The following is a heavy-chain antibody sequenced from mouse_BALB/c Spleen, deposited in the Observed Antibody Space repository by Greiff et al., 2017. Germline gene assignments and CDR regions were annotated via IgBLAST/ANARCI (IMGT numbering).Heavy chain of an antibody. D-gene: IGHD3-1*01. CDR1: GFTFSSYA. CDR2: ISSGGSYT. J-gene: IGHJ3*01. Sequence: DVKLVESGGGLVKPGGSLKLSCAASGFTFSSYAMSWVRQTPEKRLEWVATISSGGSYTYYPDSVKGRFTISRDNAKNTLYLQMSSLRSEDTAMYYCARPNSSGYTWFAYWGQGTLVTVSA. CDR3: ARPNSSGYTWFAY. V-gene: IGHV5-9-3*01.